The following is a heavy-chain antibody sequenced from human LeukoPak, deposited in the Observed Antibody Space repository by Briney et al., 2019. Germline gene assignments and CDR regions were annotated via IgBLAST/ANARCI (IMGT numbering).Heavy chain of an antibody. V-gene: IGHV3-9*01. J-gene: IGHJ6*02. Sequence: GRSLRLSCAASGFTFDDYAMHWVRQAPGKGLEWVAGISWNSGNIASADSVKGRFTISRDNAKNSLYLQMNSLRAEDTALYYCAKDIGGGDYVKVYYYHGTDVWGQGTTVTVSS. CDR1: GFTFDDYA. D-gene: IGHD2-21*02. CDR3: AKDIGGGDYVKVYYYHGTDV. CDR2: ISWNSGNI.